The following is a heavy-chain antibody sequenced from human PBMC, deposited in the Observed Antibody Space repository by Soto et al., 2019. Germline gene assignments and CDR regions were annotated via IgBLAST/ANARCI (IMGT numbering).Heavy chain of an antibody. D-gene: IGHD2-15*01. J-gene: IGHJ4*02. CDR1: GFTFTNYA. CDR2: VSYDGAHK. Sequence: QVQLVESGGGVVQPGRSLRLSCAASGFTFTNYAMYWVRQAPGKGLVWMGYVSYDGAHKFYADSMKGRFTISRDNSKNTLFLQMNSLRAEDTAVYYCAREGEYCSGGSCTYFAYWGQGTLVTVSS. V-gene: IGHV3-30-3*01. CDR3: AREGEYCSGGSCTYFAY.